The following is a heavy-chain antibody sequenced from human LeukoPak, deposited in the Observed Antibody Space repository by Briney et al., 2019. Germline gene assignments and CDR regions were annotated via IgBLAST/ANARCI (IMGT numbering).Heavy chain of an antibody. J-gene: IGHJ4*02. CDR3: ARGPGYCSGGSCYEYYFDY. V-gene: IGHV1-8*01. CDR2: MNPNSGNT. CDR1: GCTFTSYD. Sequence: ASVEVSCKASGCTFTSYDINWVRQATGQGLEWMGWMNPNSGNTGYAQKFQGRVTMTRNTSISTAYMELSSLRSEDTAVYYCARGPGYCSGGSCYEYYFDYWGQGTLVTVSS. D-gene: IGHD2-15*01.